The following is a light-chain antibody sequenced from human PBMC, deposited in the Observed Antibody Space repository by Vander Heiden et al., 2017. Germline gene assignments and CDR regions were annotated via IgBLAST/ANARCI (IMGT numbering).Light chain of an antibody. V-gene: IGKV1-39*01. Sequence: DIQMTQYPSPLSASVGDRVTITCRASQSISSYLNWYQHKPGKAPKLLIYAAFSLQTGVPSRFRGSGSEPDFTLTISSLQPEDFATYYCQQSYIPPYTFGQGTNLEIK. CDR3: QQSYIPPYT. CDR2: AAF. J-gene: IGKJ2*01. CDR1: QSISSY.